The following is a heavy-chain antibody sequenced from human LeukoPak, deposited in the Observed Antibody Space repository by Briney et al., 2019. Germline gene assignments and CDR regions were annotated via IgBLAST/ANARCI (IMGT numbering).Heavy chain of an antibody. Sequence: GGSLRLSCAASGFTFSSYSMNWVRQAPGKGLGWVSSISSSSSYIYYADSVKGRFTISRDNAKNSLYLQMNSLRAEDTAVYYCARDDRTSYGSGRGYWGQGTLVTVSS. CDR2: ISSSSSYI. V-gene: IGHV3-21*01. CDR3: ARDDRTSYGSGRGY. D-gene: IGHD3-10*01. CDR1: GFTFSSYS. J-gene: IGHJ4*02.